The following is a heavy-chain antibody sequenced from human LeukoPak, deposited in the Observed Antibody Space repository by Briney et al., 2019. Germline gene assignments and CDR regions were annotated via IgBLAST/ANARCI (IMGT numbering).Heavy chain of an antibody. CDR1: GYTFTSYD. V-gene: IGHV1-8*01. CDR2: MNPNSGNT. J-gene: IGHJ4*02. Sequence: WASVKVSCKASGYTFTSYDINWVRQATGQGLEWMGWMNPNSGNTGYAQKFQGRVTMTRTTSISTAYMELSSLRSEDTAVYYCARALYDFWSGYYPGGYWGQGTLVTVSS. CDR3: ARALYDFWSGYYPGGY. D-gene: IGHD3-3*01.